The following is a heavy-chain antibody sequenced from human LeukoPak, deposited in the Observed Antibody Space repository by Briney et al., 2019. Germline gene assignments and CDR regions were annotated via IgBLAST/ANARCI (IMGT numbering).Heavy chain of an antibody. J-gene: IGHJ1*01. D-gene: IGHD6-19*01. V-gene: IGHV1-18*04. CDR3: ARDSSGWFSGGFQH. CDR2: ISAYNGNT. Sequence: ASVKVSCKASGYTFTSYGISWVRQAPGQGLEWMGWISAYNGNTNYAQKLQGRAAMTTDTSTSTAYMELRSLRSDDTAVYYCARDSSGWFSGGFQHWGQGTLVTVSS. CDR1: GYTFTSYG.